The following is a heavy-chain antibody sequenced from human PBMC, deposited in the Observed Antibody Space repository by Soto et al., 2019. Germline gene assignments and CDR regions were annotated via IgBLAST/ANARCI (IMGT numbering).Heavy chain of an antibody. J-gene: IGHJ4*02. CDR2: ISSSGSTI. D-gene: IGHD2-2*02. Sequence: EVQLVESGGGLVQPGGSLRLPCAASGFTFSSYEMNCVRPTTGKGLEWVSYISSSGSTIYYADSVKGRVTISRDNAKNSLYLQMNSLRAEDTAVDYWAEGDTVEQFDYWGQGTMVTVSS. V-gene: IGHV3-48*03. CDR3: AEGDTVEQFDY. CDR1: GFTFSSYE.